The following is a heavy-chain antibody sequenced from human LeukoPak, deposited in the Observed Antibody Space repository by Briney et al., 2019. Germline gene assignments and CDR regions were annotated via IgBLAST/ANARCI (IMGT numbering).Heavy chain of an antibody. CDR2: IRYDGSNK. J-gene: IGHJ6*03. CDR1: GFTFSSYG. CDR3: AKDYYDYVWGSYRYGYYYYYYMDV. Sequence: SGGSLRLSCAASGFTFSSYGMHWVRQAPGKGLEWVAFIRYDGSNKYYADSVKGRFTISRDNSKNTLYLQMNSLRAEDTAVYYCAKDYYDYVWGSYRYGYYYYYYMDVWGKGSTVTVSS. D-gene: IGHD3-16*02. V-gene: IGHV3-30*02.